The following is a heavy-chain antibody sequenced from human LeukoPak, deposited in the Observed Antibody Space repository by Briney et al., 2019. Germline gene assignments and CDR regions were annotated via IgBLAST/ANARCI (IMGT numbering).Heavy chain of an antibody. CDR2: IYYSGST. V-gene: IGHV4-61*01. CDR3: ARDNWGSLDY. D-gene: IGHD7-27*01. J-gene: IGHJ4*02. CDR1: GGSVSSGSYY. Sequence: SETLSLTCTVSGGSVSSGSYYWSWIRQPPGKGLEWIGYIYYSGSTNYNPSLKSRVTISVDTSKNQFSLKLSSVTAADTAVYYCARDNWGSLDYWGQGALVTVSP.